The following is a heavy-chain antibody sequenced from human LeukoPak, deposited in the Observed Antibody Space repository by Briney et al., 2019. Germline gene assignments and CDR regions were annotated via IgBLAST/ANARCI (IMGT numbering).Heavy chain of an antibody. CDR2: IYYSGST. J-gene: IGHJ6*03. CDR3: ARGTTVEPPYYYYMDV. V-gene: IGHV4-31*03. Sequence: SQTLSLTCTVSGGSISSGGYYWSWIRQHPGKGLEWIGYIYYSGSTYYNPSLKSRVTISVDTSKNQFSLKLSSVTAADTAVYYCARGTTVEPPYYYYMDVWGKRTTVTLSS. CDR1: GGSISSGGYY. D-gene: IGHD4-23*01.